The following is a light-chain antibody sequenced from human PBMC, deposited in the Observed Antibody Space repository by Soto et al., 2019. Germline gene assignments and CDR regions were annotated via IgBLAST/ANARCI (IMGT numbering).Light chain of an antibody. CDR3: QSYDSSLSGHV. Sequence: HSVLRHSHAGSGDVGLSVTISGNGSRSKIGAGYDVHWYQQLPATAPTLLIYGNSYRPSGVPDRFSGSKSGTSASLAITGLQAEDEADYYCQSYDSSLSGHVFGTETKVTVL. J-gene: IGLJ1*01. CDR1: RSKIGAGYD. CDR2: GNS. V-gene: IGLV1-40*01.